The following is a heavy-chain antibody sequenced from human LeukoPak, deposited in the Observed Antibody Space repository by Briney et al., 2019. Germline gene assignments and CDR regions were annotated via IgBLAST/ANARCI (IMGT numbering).Heavy chain of an antibody. CDR2: IWPSGST. CDR1: GGSISSGPYF. D-gene: IGHD6-13*01. CDR3: ARAEGAAAGTKLWFDP. V-gene: IGHV4-30-2*06. Sequence: SETLSLTCSVSGGSISSGPYFWSWIRQSPGQGLEWIGYIWPSGSTNYNPSLSGRVAISLDKSRNHFTLMVTAVTAADTAVYYCARAEGAAAGTKLWFDPWGQGTLVTVSS. J-gene: IGHJ5*02.